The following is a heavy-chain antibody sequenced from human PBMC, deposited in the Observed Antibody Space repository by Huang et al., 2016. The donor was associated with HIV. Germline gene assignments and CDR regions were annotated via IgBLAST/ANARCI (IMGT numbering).Heavy chain of an antibody. J-gene: IGHJ4*02. D-gene: IGHD2-15*01. CDR1: GFTFNNFG. Sequence: QVQLVESGGGVVQPGRSLRLSCVASGFTFNNFGMDWVRQAPGKGLEWVAVISYDGSNGRYSESVKGRFTISRDNPMDTLYLQMNSLRPDDTAVYYCAKESRWYSDLDNWGQGTLVTVSS. CDR2: ISYDGSNG. CDR3: AKESRWYSDLDN. V-gene: IGHV3-30*18.